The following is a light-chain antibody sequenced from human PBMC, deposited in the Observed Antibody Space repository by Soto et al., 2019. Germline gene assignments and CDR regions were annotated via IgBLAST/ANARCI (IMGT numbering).Light chain of an antibody. V-gene: IGKV3D-20*02. J-gene: IGKJ5*01. CDR2: GAS. CDR1: QSVSSSY. CDR3: QQRSNWLSIT. Sequence: IVLTQSPGTLSLSPGERATLSCRASQSVSSSYLAWYQQKPGQAPRLLIYGASSRATGIPDRFSGSGSGTDFTLTINRLEPEDFAVYYCQQRSNWLSITFGQGTRLEI.